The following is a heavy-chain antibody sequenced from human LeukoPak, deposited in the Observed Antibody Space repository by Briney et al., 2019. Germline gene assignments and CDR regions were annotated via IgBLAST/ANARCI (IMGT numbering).Heavy chain of an antibody. CDR2: ISGSGGST. CDR1: GFTFSSYA. D-gene: IGHD3-10*01. J-gene: IGHJ4*02. Sequence: PGGSLRLSCAASGFTFSSYAMSWVRQAPGKGLEWVSAISGSGGSTYYADSVKGRFTISRDNSKNSLYLQMNSLRVEDTAVYYCARDHYYGSGSYVDYWGQGTLVTVSS. CDR3: ARDHYYGSGSYVDY. V-gene: IGHV3-23*01.